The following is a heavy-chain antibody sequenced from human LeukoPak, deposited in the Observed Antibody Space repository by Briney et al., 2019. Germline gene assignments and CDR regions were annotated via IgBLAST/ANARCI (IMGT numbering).Heavy chain of an antibody. V-gene: IGHV4-59*08. J-gene: IGHJ4*02. D-gene: IGHD3-22*01. CDR2: IYYSGST. Sequence: PSETLSLTCAVYGGSFSGYYWSWIRQPPGKGLEWVGYIYYSGSTNYNPSLKSRVTISVDTSKNQFSLKLSSVTAADTAVYYCARQTDYYDSSGYYSYYFDYWGQGTLVTVSS. CDR1: GGSFSGYY. CDR3: ARQTDYYDSSGYYSYYFDY.